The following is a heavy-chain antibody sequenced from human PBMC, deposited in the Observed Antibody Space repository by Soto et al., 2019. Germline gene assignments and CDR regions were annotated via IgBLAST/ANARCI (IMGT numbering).Heavy chain of an antibody. Sequence: GGSLRLSCAASGFTFSSYAMSWVRQAPGKGLEWVSAISGSGGSTYYADSVKGRFTISRDNSKNTLYLQMNSLRAEDTAVYYCAKDSKGIAVAGIAFDIWGQGTMVTVSS. D-gene: IGHD6-19*01. J-gene: IGHJ3*02. CDR2: ISGSGGST. CDR3: AKDSKGIAVAGIAFDI. V-gene: IGHV3-23*01. CDR1: GFTFSSYA.